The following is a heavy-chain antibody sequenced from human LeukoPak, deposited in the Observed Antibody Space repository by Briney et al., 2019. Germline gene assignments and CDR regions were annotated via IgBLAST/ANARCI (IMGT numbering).Heavy chain of an antibody. CDR3: AREGYYGSGSPPSLYFDY. CDR1: GFTFRNYA. D-gene: IGHD3-10*01. Sequence: GGSLRLSCAASGFTFRNYAIHWVRQAPGKGLEWVAVTSSDLNVKLYADSVKGRFTISRDNSRSTLYLQMNSLRPEDTAIYYCAREGYYGSGSPPSLYFDYWGQGTLVTVSS. J-gene: IGHJ4*02. V-gene: IGHV3-30-3*01. CDR2: TSSDLNVK.